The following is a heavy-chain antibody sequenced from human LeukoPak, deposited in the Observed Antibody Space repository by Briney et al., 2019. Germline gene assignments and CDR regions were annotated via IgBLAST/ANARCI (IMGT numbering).Heavy chain of an antibody. V-gene: IGHV1-2*02. Sequence: ASVKVSCKASGYTFTSYGISWVRQAPGQGLEWMGWINPNSGGTNYAQKFQGRVTMTRDTSISTAYMELSRLRSDDTAVYYCARGLYYYDSSGYYDYWGQGTLVTVSS. D-gene: IGHD3-22*01. J-gene: IGHJ4*02. CDR3: ARGLYYYDSSGYYDY. CDR2: INPNSGGT. CDR1: GYTFTSYG.